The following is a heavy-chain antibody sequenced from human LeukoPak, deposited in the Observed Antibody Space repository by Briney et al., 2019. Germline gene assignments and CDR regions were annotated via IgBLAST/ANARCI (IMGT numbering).Heavy chain of an antibody. CDR3: ARRGYYYDSSGYYYVGYEYYFDY. J-gene: IGHJ4*02. CDR2: INHSGST. D-gene: IGHD3-22*01. CDR1: GGSISSGDYY. V-gene: IGHV4-39*07. Sequence: SETLSLTCTVSGGSISSGDYYWSWIRQPPGKGLEWIGEINHSGSTNYNPSLKSRVTISVDTSKNQFSLKLSSVTAADTAVYYCARRGYYYDSSGYYYVGYEYYFDYWGQGTLVTVSS.